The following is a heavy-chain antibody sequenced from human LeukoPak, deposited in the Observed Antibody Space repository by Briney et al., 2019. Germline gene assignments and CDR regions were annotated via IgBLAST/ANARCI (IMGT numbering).Heavy chain of an antibody. J-gene: IGHJ3*02. Sequence: GGSLRLSCAASGFTFSSYAMSWVRQAPGKGLEWVSGISGSGGSTYYADSVKGRFTISRDNSKNTLYLQMNSLRAEDTAVYYCAKDFRMIFGADAFDIWGQGTMVTVSS. CDR3: AKDFRMIFGADAFDI. CDR2: ISGSGGST. V-gene: IGHV3-23*01. CDR1: GFTFSSYA. D-gene: IGHD3/OR15-3a*01.